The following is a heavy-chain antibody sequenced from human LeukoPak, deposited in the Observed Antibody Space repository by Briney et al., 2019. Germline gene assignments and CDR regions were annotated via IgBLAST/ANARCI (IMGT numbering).Heavy chain of an antibody. J-gene: IGHJ6*02. CDR1: GFTFSSYS. D-gene: IGHD1-26*01. CDR2: ISSSSSYI. Sequence: GGSLRLSCAASGFTFSSYSMNWVRQAPGKGLEWVSSISSSSSYIYYADSVKGRFTISRDNAKNSLYLQMNSLRAKDTAVYYCARQKQGATSTRYYYYYYGMDVWGQGTTVTVSS. CDR3: ARQKQGATSTRYYYYYYGMDV. V-gene: IGHV3-21*04.